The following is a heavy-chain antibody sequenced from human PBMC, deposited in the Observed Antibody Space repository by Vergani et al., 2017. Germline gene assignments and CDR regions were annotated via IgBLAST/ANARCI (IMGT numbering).Heavy chain of an antibody. J-gene: IGHJ4*02. CDR1: GFTFSSYG. V-gene: IGHV3-33*01. CDR3: AREGCGGDCPLDY. CDR2: IWYDGSNK. D-gene: IGHD2-21*01. Sequence: QVQLVESGGGVVQPGRSLRLSCAASGFTFSSYGMHWVRQAPGKGLEWVAVIWYDGSNKYYADSVKGRFTISRDNSKNTLYLQMNSLGAEDTAVYYCAREGCGGDCPLDYWGQGTLVTVSS.